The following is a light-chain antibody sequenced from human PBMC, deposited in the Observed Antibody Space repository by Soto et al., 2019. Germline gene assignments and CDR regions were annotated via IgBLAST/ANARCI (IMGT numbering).Light chain of an antibody. CDR3: QQYGSSPRT. V-gene: IGKV3-20*01. CDR1: QSVSSSY. CDR2: GAS. Sequence: EIALTQSPGTLSWSPGERATLSCRASQSVSSSYLAWYQQKPGQAPRLLIYGASSRATGIPDRFSGSGSGTDFTLTISRLEPEDFAVYYCQQYGSSPRTCGQGTKVDIK. J-gene: IGKJ1*01.